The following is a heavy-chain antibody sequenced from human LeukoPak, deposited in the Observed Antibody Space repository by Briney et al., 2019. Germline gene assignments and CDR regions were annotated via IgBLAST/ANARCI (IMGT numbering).Heavy chain of an antibody. V-gene: IGHV3-23*01. Sequence: GGSLRLSCAASGFTFSSYAMSWVRQAPGKGLEWVSAISGSGGSTYYADSVKGRFTISRDYSKNTLYLQMNSLRAEDTAVYYCAKGISGSYLGDWGQGTLVTVSS. D-gene: IGHD1-26*01. CDR2: ISGSGGST. J-gene: IGHJ4*02. CDR1: GFTFSSYA. CDR3: AKGISGSYLGD.